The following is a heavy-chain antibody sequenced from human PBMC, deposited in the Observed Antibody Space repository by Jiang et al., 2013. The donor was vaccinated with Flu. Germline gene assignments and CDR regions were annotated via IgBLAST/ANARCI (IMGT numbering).Heavy chain of an antibody. J-gene: IGHJ6*02. CDR2: ISSNGGST. Sequence: VQLVESGGGLVQPGGSLRLSCAASGFTFSSYAMHWVRQAPGKGLEYVSAISSNGGSTYYANSVKGRFTISRDNSKNTLYLQMGSLRAEDMAVYYCARDQYINGTGQWLTPYYYYYGMDVWGQGTTVTVSS. D-gene: IGHD6-19*01. CDR1: GFTFSSYA. CDR3: ARDQYINGTGQWLTPYYYYYGMDV. V-gene: IGHV3-64*01.